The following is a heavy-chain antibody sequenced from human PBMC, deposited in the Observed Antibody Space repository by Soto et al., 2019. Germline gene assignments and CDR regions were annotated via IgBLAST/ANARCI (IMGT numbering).Heavy chain of an antibody. CDR3: ATVVDYGSGSYFAFDY. D-gene: IGHD3-10*01. CDR1: GYTFTSYG. Sequence: ASVKVSCKASGYTFTSYGISWVRQAPGQGLEWMGWISAYNGNTNYAQKLQGRVTMTEDTSTDTAYMELSSLRSEDTAVYYCATVVDYGSGSYFAFDYWGQGTLVTVSS. CDR2: ISAYNGNT. J-gene: IGHJ4*02. V-gene: IGHV1-18*01.